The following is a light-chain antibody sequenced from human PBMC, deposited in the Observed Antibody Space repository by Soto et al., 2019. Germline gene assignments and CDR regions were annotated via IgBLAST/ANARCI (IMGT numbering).Light chain of an antibody. V-gene: IGKV3-15*01. CDR1: QSVSSN. CDR3: QQYNNWPGT. J-gene: IGKJ1*01. CDR2: VAS. Sequence: EIVMTQSPATLSVSPGERATLSCRASQSVSSNLAWYQQKPGQAPRLLIYVASTRATGIPARFSGSGSGTEFTLTISSLQSEDFSVYYFQQYNNWPGTFGQGTKVEIK.